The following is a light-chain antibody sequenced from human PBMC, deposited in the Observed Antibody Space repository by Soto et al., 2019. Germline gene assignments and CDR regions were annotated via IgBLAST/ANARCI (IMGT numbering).Light chain of an antibody. CDR2: DSS. V-gene: IGKV3-11*01. CDR3: QQRSIWPPA. CDR1: QSVGTY. J-gene: IGKJ4*01. Sequence: EIVMTQSTATLSLSPGERATLSCRASQSVGTYLAWYQQKPGQAPRLLIYDSSKRATDIPARFSGSGSGTDFTLTISSLEPEDFAVYYCQQRSIWPPAFGGGTKVEIK.